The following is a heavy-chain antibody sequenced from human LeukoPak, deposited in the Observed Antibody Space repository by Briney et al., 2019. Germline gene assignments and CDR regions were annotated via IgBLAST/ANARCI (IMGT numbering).Heavy chain of an antibody. CDR2: IIPLFGTA. Sequence: SVKVSCKASGGTFSNYAISWVRQAPGHGLDWIGGIIPLFGTAHYAQKFQGRVTITADESTSTVYMELNSLTSDDTAVYYCARVWGQGSSGYYPFWGQGTLVTVSS. D-gene: IGHD3-22*01. V-gene: IGHV1-69*13. CDR3: ARVWGQGSSGYYPF. J-gene: IGHJ4*02. CDR1: GGTFSNYA.